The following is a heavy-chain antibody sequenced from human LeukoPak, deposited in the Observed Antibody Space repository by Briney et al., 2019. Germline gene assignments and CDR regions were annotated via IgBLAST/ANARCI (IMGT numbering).Heavy chain of an antibody. D-gene: IGHD3-22*01. CDR2: ISAYNGNT. CDR3: ARDREWDYDSSGPTRSLDY. Sequence: GASVKVSCKASGYTFTSYGISWVRQAPGQGLEWMGWISAYNGNTNYAQKLQGRVTMTTDTSTSTAYMELRSLRSDDTAVYYCARDREWDYDSSGPTRSLDYWGQGTLVTVSS. V-gene: IGHV1-18*01. CDR1: GYTFTSYG. J-gene: IGHJ4*02.